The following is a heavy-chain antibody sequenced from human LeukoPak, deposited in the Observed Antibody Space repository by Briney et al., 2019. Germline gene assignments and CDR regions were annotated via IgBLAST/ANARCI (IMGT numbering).Heavy chain of an antibody. Sequence: ASVKVSCKASGYTFTSYYMHWVRQAPGQGLEWMGIINPSGGSTSYAQKFQGRVTMTRDTSTSTVYMELSSLRSEDTAVYYCARVLGGHYYDSSGYYDYWGQGTLVTVSS. D-gene: IGHD3-22*01. V-gene: IGHV1-46*01. CDR2: INPSGGST. CDR3: ARVLGGHYYDSSGYYDY. CDR1: GYTFTSYY. J-gene: IGHJ4*02.